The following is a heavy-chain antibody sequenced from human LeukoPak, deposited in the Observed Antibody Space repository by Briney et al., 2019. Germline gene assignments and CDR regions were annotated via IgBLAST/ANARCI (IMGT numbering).Heavy chain of an antibody. Sequence: GRSLRLSCAASGFTFSSYGMHWVRQAPGKGLEWVAVISYDGSNKYYADSVKGRFTISRDNSKNTLYLQMNSLRAEDTAVYYCARGLVAPYWYFDLWGRGTLVTVSS. CDR1: GFTFSSYG. J-gene: IGHJ2*01. CDR3: ARGLVAPYWYFDL. CDR2: ISYDGSNK. D-gene: IGHD5-12*01. V-gene: IGHV3-30*03.